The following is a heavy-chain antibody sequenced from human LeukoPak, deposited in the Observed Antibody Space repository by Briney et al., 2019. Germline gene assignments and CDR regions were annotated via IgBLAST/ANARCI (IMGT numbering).Heavy chain of an antibody. V-gene: IGHV3-23*01. J-gene: IGHJ4*02. CDR3: AKERGYGYNHIDY. CDR2: ISGSG. Sequence: GGSLRLSCEASGFPFSSYAMNWVRQAAGKGLEWVSTISGSGDYADSVKGRFTISRDKSKNTVYLQMNSLRAEDTAVYYCAKERGYGYNHIDYWGQGTLVTVSS. D-gene: IGHD5-24*01. CDR1: GFPFSSYA.